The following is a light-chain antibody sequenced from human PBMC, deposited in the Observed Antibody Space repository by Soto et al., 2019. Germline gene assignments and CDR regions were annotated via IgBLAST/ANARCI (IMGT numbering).Light chain of an antibody. Sequence: DIVMTQSPDSLTVSLGERATINCKSSQTALYNSNNKNYLAWYQQKPGQPPKLLIYWASTRESGVPDRFSGSGSGTDFTLTISSLQAEDVAVYYCQQYYDTPLTFGGGTKVEIK. J-gene: IGKJ4*01. CDR2: WAS. V-gene: IGKV4-1*01. CDR3: QQYYDTPLT. CDR1: QTALYNSNNKNY.